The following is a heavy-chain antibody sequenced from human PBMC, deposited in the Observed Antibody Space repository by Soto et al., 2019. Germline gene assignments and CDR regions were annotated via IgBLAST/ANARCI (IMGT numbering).Heavy chain of an antibody. Sequence: PSETLSLTCTVSGGSVSSGTYYWSWIRQSPGKGLEWIGYINYSGNTNYNPSLKSRVTTSVDTSKNQFSLKLSSVTAADTAVYYCATLTNPGRSYYYGMDVWGQGTTVTVSS. CDR1: GGSVSSGTYY. CDR3: ATLTNPGRSYYYGMDV. J-gene: IGHJ6*02. CDR2: INYSGNT. D-gene: IGHD3-10*01. V-gene: IGHV4-61*01.